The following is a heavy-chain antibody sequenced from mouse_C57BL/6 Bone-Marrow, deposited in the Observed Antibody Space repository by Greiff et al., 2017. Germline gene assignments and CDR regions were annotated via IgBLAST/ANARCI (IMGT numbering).Heavy chain of an antibody. Sequence: VQLQQSGAELVRPGSSVKMSCKTSGYTFTSYGINWVKQRPGQGLEWIGYIYIGNGYTEYNEKFKGKATLTSDTSSSTAYMQRSSLTSEDTAVYYCTTSVVATDYAMDYWGQGTSVTVSS. V-gene: IGHV1-58*01. CDR1: GYTFTSYG. CDR2: IYIGNGYT. CDR3: TTSVVATDYAMDY. D-gene: IGHD1-1*01. J-gene: IGHJ4*01.